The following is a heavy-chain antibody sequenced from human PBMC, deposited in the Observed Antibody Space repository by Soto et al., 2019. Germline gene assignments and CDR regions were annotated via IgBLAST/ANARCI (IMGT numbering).Heavy chain of an antibody. V-gene: IGHV4-34*01. Sequence: QVQLQQWGAGLLKPSETLSLTCAVHGGSFSGYFWTWIRQAPGKGLEWIGESNHRGSTNYNPSLPRPLTISVDTSKSQFSLKLNSVTAADTAVYYCPRRGPTYSGSASPSGFIDFWGQGTLVTVSS. CDR2: SNHRGST. D-gene: IGHD3-10*01. J-gene: IGHJ4*02. CDR3: PRRGPTYSGSASPSGFIDF. CDR1: GGSFSGYF.